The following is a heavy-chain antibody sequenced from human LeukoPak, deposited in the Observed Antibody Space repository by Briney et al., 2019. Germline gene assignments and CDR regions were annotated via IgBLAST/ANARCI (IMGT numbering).Heavy chain of an antibody. CDR2: ISWDGGST. J-gene: IGHJ4*02. Sequence: GGSLRLSCAASGFTFDDYTMHWVRQAPGKGLEWVSLISWDGGSTYYADSVKGRFTISRDNSKNSLYLQMNSLRTEDTALYYCAKDNNRDGYKHFDYWGQGTLVTVSS. CDR3: AKDNNRDGYKHFDY. D-gene: IGHD5-24*01. CDR1: GFTFDDYT. V-gene: IGHV3-43*01.